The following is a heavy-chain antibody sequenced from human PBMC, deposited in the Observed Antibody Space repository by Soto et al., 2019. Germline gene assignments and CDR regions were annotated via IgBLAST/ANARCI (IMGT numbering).Heavy chain of an antibody. CDR2: IYYSGST. V-gene: IGHV4-39*01. J-gene: IGHJ5*02. CDR1: GGSISSSSYY. D-gene: IGHD3-3*01. CDR3: ARHSARLSRFLDLYWFDP. Sequence: PSETLSLTCTVSGGSISSSSYYWGWIRQPPGKGLEWIGSIYYSGSTYYNPSLKSRVTISVDTSKNQFSLKLSSVTAADTAVYYCARHSARLSRFLDLYWFDPWGQGTLVTVSS.